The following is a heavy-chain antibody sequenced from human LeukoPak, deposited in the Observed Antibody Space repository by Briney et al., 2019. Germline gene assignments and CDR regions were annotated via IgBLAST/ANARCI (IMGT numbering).Heavy chain of an antibody. J-gene: IGHJ3*01. Sequence: SETLSLTCTVSGGSISSSSYYWGWIRQPPGKGLEWIGSIYHSGSIYYNPSLKSRVTISVDTSKNRVSLKVRSVTAADTAVYYCARGPYSTGPWDAWGQGTMVTVSS. CDR3: ARGPYSTGPWDA. D-gene: IGHD6-25*01. V-gene: IGHV4-39*07. CDR1: GGSISSSSYY. CDR2: IYHSGSI.